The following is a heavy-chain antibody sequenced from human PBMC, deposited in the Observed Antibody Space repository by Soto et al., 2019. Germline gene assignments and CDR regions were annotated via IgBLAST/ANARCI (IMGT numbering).Heavy chain of an antibody. D-gene: IGHD6-19*01. CDR3: AKGSGSGWYVGDDY. CDR2: ISGSGGST. Sequence: GESLKISCAASGFTFSSYAMSWVRQAPGKGLEWVSAISGSGGSTYYADSVKGRFTISRDNSKNTLYLQMNSLRAEDTAVYYCAKGSGSGWYVGDDYWGQGTLVTVSS. V-gene: IGHV3-23*01. CDR1: GFTFSSYA. J-gene: IGHJ4*02.